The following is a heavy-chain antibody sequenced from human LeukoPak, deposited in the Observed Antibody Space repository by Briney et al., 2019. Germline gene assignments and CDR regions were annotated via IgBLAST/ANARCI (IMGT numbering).Heavy chain of an antibody. J-gene: IGHJ6*02. D-gene: IGHD1-26*01. Sequence: KPGGSLRLSCAASGFTFSDYYMSWIRQAPGKGLEWVSYISSSGSTIYYAGSVKGRLTISRDNAKNSLYLQMNSLRAEDTAVYYCARGSQVGAAGLYYYGMDVWGQGTTVTVSS. CDR3: ARGSQVGAAGLYYYGMDV. CDR2: ISSSGSTI. CDR1: GFTFSDYY. V-gene: IGHV3-11*01.